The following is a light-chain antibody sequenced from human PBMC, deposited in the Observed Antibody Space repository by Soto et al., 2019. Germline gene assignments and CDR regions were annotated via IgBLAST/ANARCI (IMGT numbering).Light chain of an antibody. CDR3: QQSYDMPWT. V-gene: IGKV1-39*01. CDR2: AAD. J-gene: IGKJ1*01. Sequence: IQMTQSPSSLSACVGDTVTITCRASQSITNYLTWFQQKPGKAPSLLIFAADNLQDGVPSRFSGSGSGRDFSLTISSLQPEDFATYYCQQSYDMPWTFGQGTKVDIK. CDR1: QSITNY.